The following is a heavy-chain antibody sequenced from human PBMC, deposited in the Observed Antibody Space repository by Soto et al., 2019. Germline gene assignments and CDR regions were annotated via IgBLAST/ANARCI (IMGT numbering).Heavy chain of an antibody. CDR2: IWYDGSNK. Sequence: GGSLRLSCAASGLTFSSYGMHWVRQAPGKGLEWVAVIWYDGSNKYYADSVKGRFTISRDNSKNTLYLQMNSLRAEDTAVYYCARDGYYYDSSGYTENWFDPWGQGTLVTVSS. D-gene: IGHD3-22*01. V-gene: IGHV3-33*01. CDR3: ARDGYYYDSSGYTENWFDP. CDR1: GLTFSSYG. J-gene: IGHJ5*02.